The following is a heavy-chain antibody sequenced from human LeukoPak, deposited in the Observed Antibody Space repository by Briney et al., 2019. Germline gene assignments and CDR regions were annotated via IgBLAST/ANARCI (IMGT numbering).Heavy chain of an antibody. CDR3: GRVSQWAFDY. CDR1: GFTFSNYW. Sequence: GGSLRLSCAASGFTFSNYWMSWVRQAPGKGLEWVANIKEDGREKYYVDSVKGRFTISRDNAKNSLYLQVNSLRAEDTAVYYCGRVSQWAFDYWGQGTLVTVSS. D-gene: IGHD2-8*01. J-gene: IGHJ4*02. CDR2: IKEDGREK. V-gene: IGHV3-7*01.